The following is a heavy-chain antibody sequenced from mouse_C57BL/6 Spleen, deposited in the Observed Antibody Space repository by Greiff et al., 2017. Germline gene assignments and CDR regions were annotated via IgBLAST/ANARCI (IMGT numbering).Heavy chain of an antibody. J-gene: IGHJ1*03. D-gene: IGHD1-1*01. Sequence: QVQLQQPGAELVRPGSSVKLSCKASGYTFTSYWMHWVKQRPIQGLEWIGNIDPSDSETHYNQKFKDKATLTVDKSSSTAYMQLSSLTSEDSAVYYCARSNYDGSGAIDVWGTGTTVTVSS. V-gene: IGHV1-52*01. CDR1: GYTFTSYW. CDR2: IDPSDSET. CDR3: ARSNYDGSGAIDV.